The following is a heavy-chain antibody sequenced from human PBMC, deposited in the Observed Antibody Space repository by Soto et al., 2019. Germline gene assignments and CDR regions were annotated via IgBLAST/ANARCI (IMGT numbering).Heavy chain of an antibody. J-gene: IGHJ4*02. CDR2: VSDGGGNV. D-gene: IGHD3-3*01. V-gene: IGHV3-23*01. CDR3: AKDFERSAFDH. CDR1: GFTFSSVA. Sequence: GGSLRLSCAASGFTFSSVAMHWVRQSPGRGLEWVSMVSDGGGNVYYADSVKGRFTISRDNYKDIVYLQISSLTSDDTAVYYCAKDFERSAFDHWGQGTPVTVSS.